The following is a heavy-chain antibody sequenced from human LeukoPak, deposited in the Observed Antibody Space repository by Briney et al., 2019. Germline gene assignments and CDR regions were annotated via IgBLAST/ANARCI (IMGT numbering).Heavy chain of an antibody. D-gene: IGHD3-22*01. J-gene: IGHJ4*02. Sequence: ASVKVSCKASGYTFTIYGISWVRQAPGQGLEWMGWISAYNGNTNYAQKLQGRVTMTTDTSTSTAYMELGSLRSDDTAVYYCARVGVYYDSSGYYDYWGQGTLVTVSS. CDR1: GYTFTIYG. CDR3: ARVGVYYDSSGYYDY. CDR2: ISAYNGNT. V-gene: IGHV1-18*01.